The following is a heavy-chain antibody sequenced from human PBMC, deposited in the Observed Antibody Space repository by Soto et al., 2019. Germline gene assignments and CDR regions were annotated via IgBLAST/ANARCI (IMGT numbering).Heavy chain of an antibody. CDR2: ISGSGGST. CDR3: TKGTVTTPDNWFDP. Sequence: GKGREWVSAISGSGGSTYYADSVKGRVTSSRDNSTNALYLQMNSLRAEDTGVYFCTKGTVTTPDNWFDPWGQATLGTVSS. D-gene: IGHD4-17*01. J-gene: IGHJ5*02. V-gene: IGHV3-23*01.